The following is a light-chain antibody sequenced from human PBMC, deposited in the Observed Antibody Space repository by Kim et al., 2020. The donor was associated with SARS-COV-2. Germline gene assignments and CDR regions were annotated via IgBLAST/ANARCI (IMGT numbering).Light chain of an antibody. Sequence: QSALTQPPSASGSPGQSVTISCTGTSSDVGGYNYVSWYQQHPGKAPKLMISQVSKRPSGVPDRFSGSKSGNTASLTVSGLQAEDEADYYCSSYAGSHNLVFGGGTKLTVL. CDR1: SSDVGGYNY. J-gene: IGLJ3*02. CDR3: SSYAGSHNLV. V-gene: IGLV2-8*01. CDR2: QVS.